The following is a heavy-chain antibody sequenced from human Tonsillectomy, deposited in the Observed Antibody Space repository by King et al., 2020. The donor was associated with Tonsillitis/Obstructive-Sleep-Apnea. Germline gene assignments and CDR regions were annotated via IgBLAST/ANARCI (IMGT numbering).Heavy chain of an antibody. J-gene: IGHJ5*02. V-gene: IGHV4-34*01. CDR1: GGSFSAYY. CDR3: AKSSRFDP. Sequence: VQLPQWGAGLLKPSATLSLTCAVYGGSFSAYYWNWIRQPPGKGLEWIGEINHSGSTNYNPSLKSRVIISVDTSKNQFSLKLSSVTAADTAVYYCAKSSRFDPWGQGTLVTVSS. CDR2: INHSGST.